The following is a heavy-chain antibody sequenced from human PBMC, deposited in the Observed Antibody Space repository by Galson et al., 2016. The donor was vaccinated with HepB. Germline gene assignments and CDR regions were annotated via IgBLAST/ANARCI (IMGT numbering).Heavy chain of an antibody. V-gene: IGHV4-59*08. CDR1: GGSLSRNY. CDR2: IYYSGSS. J-gene: IGHJ6*04. D-gene: IGHD5-24*01. Sequence: ETLSLTCTVSGGSLSRNYWSWIRQSPGKGLEWIGYIYYSGSSHYNPSLESRVTILVDTSKNQFFLKLNSVTAADTAVYYCARFATRDFYGMDIWGKGTTVTVSS. CDR3: ARFATRDFYGMDI.